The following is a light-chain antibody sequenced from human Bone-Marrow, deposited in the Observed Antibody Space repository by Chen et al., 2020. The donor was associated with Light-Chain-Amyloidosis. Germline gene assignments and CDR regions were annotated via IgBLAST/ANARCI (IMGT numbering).Light chain of an antibody. V-gene: IGLV3-21*02. CDR2: DDS. J-gene: IGLJ3*02. Sequence: SYVLTQPSSVSVAPGQTATIACGGNNIGSTSVHWYQQKPGQAPLLVVYDDSDRPSGIPERLSGSNSGNTATLTIIRVEAGDEADYYCQVWDRSSDRPVFGGGTKLTVL. CDR1: NIGSTS. CDR3: QVWDRSSDRPV.